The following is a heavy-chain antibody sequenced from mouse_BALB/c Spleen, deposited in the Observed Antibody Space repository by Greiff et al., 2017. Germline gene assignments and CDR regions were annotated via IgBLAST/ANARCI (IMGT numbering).Heavy chain of an antibody. CDR2: ISSGGSYT. V-gene: IGHV5-6-4*01. CDR1: GFTFSSYT. CDR3: TRELLRPHFDY. Sequence: EVMLVESGGGLVKPGGSLKLSCAASGFTFSSYTMSWVRQTPEKRLEWVATISSGGSYTYYPDSVKGRFTISRDNAKNTLYLQMSSLKSEDTAMYYCTRELLRPHFDYWGQGTTLTVSS. D-gene: IGHD1-2*01. J-gene: IGHJ2*01.